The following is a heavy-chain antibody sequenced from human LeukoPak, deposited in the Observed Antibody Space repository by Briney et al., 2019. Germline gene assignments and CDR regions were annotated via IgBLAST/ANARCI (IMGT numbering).Heavy chain of an antibody. D-gene: IGHD6-13*01. V-gene: IGHV5-51*01. CDR1: GYSFTSYW. Sequence: GESLKISCKGSGYSFTSYWIAWVRQMPGKGLEWMGIIYPGDSDTRYSPSFQGQVTISADKSISTAYLQWSSLKASDTAMYYCARSGGNFYRSTWYGHWGQGTLVTVSS. J-gene: IGHJ1*01. CDR2: IYPGDSDT. CDR3: ARSGGNFYRSTWYGH.